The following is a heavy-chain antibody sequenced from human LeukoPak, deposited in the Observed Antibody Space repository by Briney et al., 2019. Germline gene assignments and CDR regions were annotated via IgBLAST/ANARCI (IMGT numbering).Heavy chain of an antibody. CDR3: ARDRRKLEDPPGDY. Sequence: ASVKVSSKSSGYTFTSYSFNWLRQAPGQGLEWMGWISAYNGNTNYAQNFQGRVTMTTDTSTSTVYMELRGLRSDDTAVYYCARDRRKLEDPPGDYWGQGTLVTVSS. D-gene: IGHD3-10*01. CDR2: ISAYNGNT. V-gene: IGHV1-18*04. J-gene: IGHJ4*02. CDR1: GYTFTSYS.